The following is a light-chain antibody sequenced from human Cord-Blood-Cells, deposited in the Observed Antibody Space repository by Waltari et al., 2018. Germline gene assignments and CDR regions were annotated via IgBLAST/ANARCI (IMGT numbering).Light chain of an antibody. CDR3: SSYTSSSTYV. J-gene: IGLJ1*01. V-gene: IGLV2-14*01. CDR2: EVS. Sequence: QSALTQPASVSGSPGQSITISCTGPSSDVGGYNYVSWYQQHPGKAPKIMIYEVSTRPSGVSNRFSGSKSGTTASLTISGLQAEDEADYYCSSYTSSSTYVFGTGTKVTVL. CDR1: SSDVGGYNY.